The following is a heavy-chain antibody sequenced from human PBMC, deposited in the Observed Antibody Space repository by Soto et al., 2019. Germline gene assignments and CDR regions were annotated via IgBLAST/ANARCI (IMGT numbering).Heavy chain of an antibody. D-gene: IGHD3-9*01. Sequence: ASVKVSCKASGYTFTSYAMHWVRQAPGQGLEWMGWINAGNGNTKYSQKFQGRVTITRDTSASTAYMELSSLRSEDTAVYYCARDHDILTGSRYRYWFDPWGQGTLVTVSS. CDR2: INAGNGNT. V-gene: IGHV1-3*01. CDR1: GYTFTSYA. CDR3: ARDHDILTGSRYRYWFDP. J-gene: IGHJ5*02.